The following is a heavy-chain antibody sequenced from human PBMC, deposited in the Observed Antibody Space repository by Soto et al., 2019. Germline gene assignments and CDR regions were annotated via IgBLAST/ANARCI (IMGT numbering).Heavy chain of an antibody. CDR1: GGTFSSYA. J-gene: IGHJ3*02. CDR2: IIPIFGTA. D-gene: IGHD3-22*01. V-gene: IGHV1-69*01. Sequence: QVQLVQSGAEVKKPGSSVKVSCKASGGTFSSYAISWVRQAPGQGLEWMGGIIPIFGTANYAQKFQGRVTNTADESTSTAYMELSSLRSEDTAVYYCARVLYSSGFDDAFDIGDQETMATDSS. CDR3: ARVLYSSGFDDAFDI.